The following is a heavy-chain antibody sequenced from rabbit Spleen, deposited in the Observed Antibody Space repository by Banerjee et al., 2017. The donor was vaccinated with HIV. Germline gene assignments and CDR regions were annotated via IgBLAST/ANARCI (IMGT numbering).Heavy chain of an antibody. CDR3: VRDTWHFKL. CDR2: IDPVFGST. D-gene: IGHD3-1*01. V-gene: IGHV1S43*01. J-gene: IGHJ4*01. Sequence: QSLEESGGGLVKPGGTLTLTCTASGFFLINNYVMCWVRQAPGKGLEWIGYIDPVFGSTYYASWVNGRFTISSHNAQNTLYLQLNSLTAADTATYFCVRDTWHFKLWGPGTLVTVS. CDR1: GFFLINNYV.